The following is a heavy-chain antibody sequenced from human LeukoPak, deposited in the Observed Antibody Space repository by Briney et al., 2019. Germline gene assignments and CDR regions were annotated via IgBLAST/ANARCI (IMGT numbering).Heavy chain of an antibody. CDR2: IYPGDSDT. Sequence: GESLKISCKGSAYSFTTYWIGWVRQMPGKGPEWMGIIYPGDSDTRYSPSFQGQVTISADKSINTAYLHWSSLKASDTAMYYCATQTRYSSSWDYWGQGTLVTVSS. J-gene: IGHJ4*02. CDR3: ATQTRYSSSWDY. D-gene: IGHD6-13*01. V-gene: IGHV5-51*01. CDR1: AYSFTTYW.